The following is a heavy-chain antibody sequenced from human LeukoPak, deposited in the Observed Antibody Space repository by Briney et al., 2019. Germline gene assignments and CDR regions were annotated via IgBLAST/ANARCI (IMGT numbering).Heavy chain of an antibody. Sequence: GGSLRLSCAASGFTFSTYAMSWVRQAPGKGLEWVSTISGNGGRTYYADSVKGRFTISRDNSKNTLYLQMNSLRADDAAVYYCAKDQAPTYSHSSGYLNRGQGTLVTVSS. D-gene: IGHD3-22*01. V-gene: IGHV3-23*01. J-gene: IGHJ4*02. CDR2: ISGNGGRT. CDR3: AKDQAPTYSHSSGYLN. CDR1: GFTFSTYA.